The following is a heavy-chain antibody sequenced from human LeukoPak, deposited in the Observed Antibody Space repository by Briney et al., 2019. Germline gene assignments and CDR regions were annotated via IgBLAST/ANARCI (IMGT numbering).Heavy chain of an antibody. V-gene: IGHV4-38-2*02. CDR1: GYSISSGYY. J-gene: IGHJ4*02. Sequence: SETLSLTCTVSGYSISSGYYLGWIRQPPGKGLEWIGSIYHSGSTYYNPSLKSRVTISVDTSKNQFSLKLSSVTAADTAVYYCARKNVVVVAATLLNYFDYWGQGTLVTVSS. D-gene: IGHD2-15*01. CDR3: ARKNVVVVAATLLNYFDY. CDR2: IYHSGST.